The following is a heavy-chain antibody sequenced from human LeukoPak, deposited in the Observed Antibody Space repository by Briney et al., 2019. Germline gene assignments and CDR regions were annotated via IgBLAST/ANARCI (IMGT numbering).Heavy chain of an antibody. D-gene: IGHD3-10*01. CDR1: GYTFTSYD. V-gene: IGHV1-8*02. CDR2: MNPNSGNT. CDR3: ARPKAVILGGSGSYSSLDY. J-gene: IGHJ4*02. Sequence: GASVKVSCKASGYTFTSYDINWVRQATGQGLEWMGWMNPNSGNTGYAQKFQGRVTMTRDTSISTAYMELSRLRSDDTAVYYCARPKAVILGGSGSYSSLDYWGQGTLVTVSS.